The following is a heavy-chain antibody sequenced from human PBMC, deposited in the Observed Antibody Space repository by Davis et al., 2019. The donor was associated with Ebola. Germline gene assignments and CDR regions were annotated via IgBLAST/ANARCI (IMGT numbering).Heavy chain of an antibody. D-gene: IGHD5-18*01. CDR1: GGSFSGYY. Sequence: SETLSLTCAVYGGSFSGYYWSWIRQPPGKGLEWIGSIYYSGNTYYNPSLKSRVTISVDTSKNQFSLKLSSVTAADTAVYYCAREGYSYGDYWGQGTLVTVSS. V-gene: IGHV4-34*01. J-gene: IGHJ4*02. CDR3: AREGYSYGDY. CDR2: IYYSGNT.